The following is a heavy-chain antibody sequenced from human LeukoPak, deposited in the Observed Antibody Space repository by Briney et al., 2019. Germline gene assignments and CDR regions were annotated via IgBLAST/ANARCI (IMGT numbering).Heavy chain of an antibody. V-gene: IGHV4-34*01. J-gene: IGHJ6*03. D-gene: IGHD3-3*01. CDR1: GGSFSGYY. Sequence: SETLSLTCAVYGGSFSGYYWSWIRQPPGKGLEWIGEINHSGGTNYNPSLKSRVTISVDTSKNQFSLKLSSVTAADTAVYYCARLRKSTIFGVVMTKHYYYYYMDVWGKGTTVTVSS. CDR3: ARLRKSTIFGVVMTKHYYYYYMDV. CDR2: INHSGGT.